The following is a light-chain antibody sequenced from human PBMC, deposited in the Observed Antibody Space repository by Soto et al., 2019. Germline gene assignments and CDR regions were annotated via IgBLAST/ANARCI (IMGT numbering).Light chain of an antibody. CDR2: WAS. Sequence: DIVMTQSPDSLAVSLGARATINCKSSQSVLYSSNNRNYLAWYQHRPGPPPKVLIYWASTRESGVPDRFSGSGSGAEFTLTISSLQAEDVAVYYCQQYYSTPFTFGPGTKVDI. CDR3: QQYYSTPFT. J-gene: IGKJ3*01. V-gene: IGKV4-1*01. CDR1: QSVLYSSNNRNY.